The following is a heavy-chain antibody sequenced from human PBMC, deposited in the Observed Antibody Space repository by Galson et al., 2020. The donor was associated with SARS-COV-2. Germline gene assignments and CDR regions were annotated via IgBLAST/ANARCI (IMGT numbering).Heavy chain of an antibody. V-gene: IGHV3-7*01. J-gene: IGHJ4*02. CDR3: ARESRESFDY. Sequence: GGSLRLSCVASGFTFSSYWMSWVRQAPGKGLEWVANIKQDGSEKYYVDSVKGRFTITRDNAKNSLYLQMNSLRAEDTAVYYCARESRESFDYGGQGTLVTVSS. CDR2: IKQDGSEK. CDR1: GFTFSSYW. D-gene: IGHD3-10*01.